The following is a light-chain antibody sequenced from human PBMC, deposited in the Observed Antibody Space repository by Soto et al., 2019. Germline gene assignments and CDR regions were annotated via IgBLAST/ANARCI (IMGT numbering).Light chain of an antibody. CDR3: SSYSSSTTHVV. CDR2: DVT. J-gene: IGLJ2*01. Sequence: QSALTQPASVSGSTGRSVTISCTGTSSDVGDFNYVSWYQHLPGRAPKLIIYDVTNRPSGISYRFSASKSGGTASLTISGLQAEDEADYYCSSYSSSTTHVVFGGGTKLTVL. V-gene: IGLV2-14*03. CDR1: SSDVGDFNY.